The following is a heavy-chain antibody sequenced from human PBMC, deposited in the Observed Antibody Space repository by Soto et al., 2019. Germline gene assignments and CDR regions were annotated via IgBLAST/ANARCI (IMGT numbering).Heavy chain of an antibody. Sequence: QVQLVQSGAEVKKPGASVKVSCKASGYTFTSYDINWVRQATGQGLEWMGWMNPNSGNTGYAQKFQGRVTMTRNTSISTAYMELSSLRSEDTAVYYCAREVVAATTPYYYYGMDVWGQGTTVTVSS. V-gene: IGHV1-8*01. D-gene: IGHD2-15*01. CDR2: MNPNSGNT. CDR3: AREVVAATTPYYYYGMDV. J-gene: IGHJ6*02. CDR1: GYTFTSYD.